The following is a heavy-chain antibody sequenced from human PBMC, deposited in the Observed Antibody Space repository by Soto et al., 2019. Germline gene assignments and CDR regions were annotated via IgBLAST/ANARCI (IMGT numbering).Heavy chain of an antibody. CDR3: VKELGYCSSTSCYAFDI. J-gene: IGHJ3*02. CDR2: ISSNGGST. V-gene: IGHV3-64D*09. Sequence: GESLKISCSASGFTFSSYAMHWVRQAPGKGLEYVSAISSNGGSTYYADSVKGRFTISRDNSKNTLYLQMSSLRAEDTAVYYCVKELGYCSSTSCYAFDIWGQGTMVTVSS. D-gene: IGHD2-2*01. CDR1: GFTFSSYA.